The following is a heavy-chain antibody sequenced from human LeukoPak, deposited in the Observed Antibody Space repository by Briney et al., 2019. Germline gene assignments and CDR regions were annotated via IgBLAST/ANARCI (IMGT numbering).Heavy chain of an antibody. CDR1: GFIVSSNY. CDR3: AKDRTGTRHYYYYYGMDV. Sequence: PGGSLRLSCAASGFIVSSNYMSWVRQAPGKGLEWVSVIYSGGRTYYADSVKGRFTISRDNSKNTLYLQMNSLRAEDTAVYYFAKDRTGTRHYYYYYGMDVWGQGTTVTVSS. J-gene: IGHJ6*02. CDR2: IYSGGRT. V-gene: IGHV3-53*01. D-gene: IGHD1-1*01.